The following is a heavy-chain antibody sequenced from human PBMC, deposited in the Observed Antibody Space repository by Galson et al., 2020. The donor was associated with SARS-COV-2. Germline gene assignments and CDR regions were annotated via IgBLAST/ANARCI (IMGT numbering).Heavy chain of an antibody. J-gene: IGHJ1*01. Sequence: GGSLRLSCAASGFIFNNFAMSWVRQAPGKGLEWVSSISGSGANTYYADSVKGRFAISRDSSKNTLYLQMNSLRAEDTAVYFCAKDSYITSWYQCCQHWGQGTLVSVS. V-gene: IGHV3-23*01. CDR1: GFIFNNFA. CDR2: ISGSGANT. D-gene: IGHD6-13*01. CDR3: AKDSYITSWYQCCQH.